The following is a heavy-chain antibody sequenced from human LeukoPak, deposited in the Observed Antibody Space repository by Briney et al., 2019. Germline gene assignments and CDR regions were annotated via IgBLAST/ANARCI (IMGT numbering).Heavy chain of an antibody. V-gene: IGHV3-7*03. CDR3: AKDIAPYYYGSGSYYKAPPGAFDI. J-gene: IGHJ3*02. CDR2: IKHDGSEK. D-gene: IGHD3-10*01. Sequence: GGSLRLSCAASGFTFSSFWMSWVRQAPGKGLEWVANIKHDGSEKYYVDSVKGRFTISRDNSKNTLYLQMNSLRAEDTAVYYCAKDIAPYYYGSGSYYKAPPGAFDIWGQGTMVTVSS. CDR1: GFTFSSFW.